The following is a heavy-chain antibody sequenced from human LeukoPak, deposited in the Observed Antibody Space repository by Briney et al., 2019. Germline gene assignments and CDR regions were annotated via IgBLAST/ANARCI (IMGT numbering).Heavy chain of an antibody. J-gene: IGHJ3*02. Sequence: SETLSLTCTVSGGSISSSSYYWGWIRQPPGKGLEWIGSIYYSGSTYYNPSLKSRVTISVDTSKNQFSLKLSSVTAADTAVYYCARGGGYRGAFDIWGQGTMVTVSS. CDR3: ARGGGYRGAFDI. CDR2: IYYSGST. CDR1: GGSISSSSYY. D-gene: IGHD6-19*01. V-gene: IGHV4-39*07.